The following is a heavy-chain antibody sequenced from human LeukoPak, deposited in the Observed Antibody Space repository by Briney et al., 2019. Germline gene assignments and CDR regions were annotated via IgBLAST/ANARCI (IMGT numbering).Heavy chain of an antibody. Sequence: GASVKVSCKASGYTFTGYYMHWVRQAPGQGLKWMGWINPNSGGTNYAQKFQGRVTMTRDTSISTAYMELSRLRSDDTAVYYCASPAVDTAMVKGCGWGQGTLVTVSS. V-gene: IGHV1-2*02. CDR3: ASPAVDTAMVKGCG. J-gene: IGHJ4*02. D-gene: IGHD5-18*01. CDR1: GYTFTGYY. CDR2: INPNSGGT.